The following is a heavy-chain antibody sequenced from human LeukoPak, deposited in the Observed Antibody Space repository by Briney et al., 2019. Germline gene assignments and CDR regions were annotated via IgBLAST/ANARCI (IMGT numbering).Heavy chain of an antibody. D-gene: IGHD6-19*01. V-gene: IGHV3-7*01. Sequence: GGSLRFSCAASGFTFSSYSMNWVRQAPGQGLEWVANIRQDGSAEFYADSVKGRFTISRDNAKNSLYLQMNSLRAEDTAVYYCARWLYSSDWAIDYWGQGTLVTVSS. J-gene: IGHJ4*02. CDR2: IRQDGSAE. CDR3: ARWLYSSDWAIDY. CDR1: GFTFSSYS.